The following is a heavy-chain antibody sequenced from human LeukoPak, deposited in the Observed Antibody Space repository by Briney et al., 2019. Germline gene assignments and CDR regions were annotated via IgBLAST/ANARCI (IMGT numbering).Heavy chain of an antibody. Sequence: GASVKVSCMASDYTFSSYGIRWVRQAPGQGPEWMGWISAYNGNRDYALKFQGRVTMATDTSTNTAQMELRSMRSDDTAVYYCARGPSHFFGAGSAPKDFDYWGQGTLVIVSS. CDR2: ISAYNGNR. CDR3: ARGPSHFFGAGSAPKDFDY. V-gene: IGHV1-18*01. J-gene: IGHJ4*02. CDR1: DYTFSSYG. D-gene: IGHD3-10*01.